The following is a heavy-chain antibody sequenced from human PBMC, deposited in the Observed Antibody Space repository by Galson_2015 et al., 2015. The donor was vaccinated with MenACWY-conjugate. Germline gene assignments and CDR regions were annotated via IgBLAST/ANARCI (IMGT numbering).Heavy chain of an antibody. V-gene: IGHV1-69-2*01. CDR1: GYTFTDYY. CDR3: ATWKEIGSFDY. CDR2: VDPEDGET. Sequence: LKVSCKVSGYTFTDYYMHWVQQAAGKGLEWMGLVDPEDGETIYAEKFKGRVTITADTSTDTTYMKLSSMRSEDPPVYYCATWKEIGSFDYWGQGTLVTVSS. J-gene: IGHJ4*02. D-gene: IGHD1-1*01.